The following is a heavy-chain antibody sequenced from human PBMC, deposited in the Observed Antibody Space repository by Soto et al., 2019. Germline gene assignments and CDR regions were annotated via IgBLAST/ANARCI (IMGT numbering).Heavy chain of an antibody. CDR1: GGSFSGYY. CDR2: INHSGST. D-gene: IGHD3-3*01. CDR3: ARVRPSYFGVVIRYYFDY. Sequence: PSETLSLTCAVYGGSFSGYYWSWIRQPPGKGLEWIGEINHSGSTNYNPSLESRVTISVDTSKNQFSLKLSSVTAADTAVYYCARVRPSYFGVVIRYYFDYWGQGTLVTVSS. J-gene: IGHJ4*02. V-gene: IGHV4-34*01.